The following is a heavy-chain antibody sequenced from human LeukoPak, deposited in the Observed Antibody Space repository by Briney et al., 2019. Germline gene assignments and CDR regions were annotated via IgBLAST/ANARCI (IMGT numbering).Heavy chain of an antibody. CDR2: INHSGST. CDR1: GGSFSGYY. CDR3: ARGSGNNWFDP. V-gene: IGHV4-34*01. Sequence: SETLSLTCAVYGGSFSGYYWSWIRQPPGKGLEWIGEINHSGSTNYNPSLKSRVTISVDTSKNQFSLKLSSVTAADTAVYYCARGSGNNWFDPWGQGTLVTVYS. J-gene: IGHJ5*02.